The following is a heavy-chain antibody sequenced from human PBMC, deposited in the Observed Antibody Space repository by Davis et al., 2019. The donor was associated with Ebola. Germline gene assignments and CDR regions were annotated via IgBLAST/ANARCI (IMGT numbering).Heavy chain of an antibody. J-gene: IGHJ6*02. D-gene: IGHD3-10*01. CDR3: ARDGIGSGSYYYYGMDV. V-gene: IGHV1-69*04. CDR2: IIPILGIA. CDR1: GGTFSSYA. Sequence: SVKVSCKASGGTFSSYAISWVRQAPGQGLEWMGRIIPILGIANYAQKFQGRVTMTTDTSTSTAYMELRSLRSDDTAVYYCARDGIGSGSYYYYGMDVWGQGTTVTVSS.